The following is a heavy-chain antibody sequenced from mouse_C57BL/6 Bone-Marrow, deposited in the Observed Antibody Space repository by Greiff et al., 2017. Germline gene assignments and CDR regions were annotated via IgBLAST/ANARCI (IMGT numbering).Heavy chain of an antibody. CDR3: ARSITTVPSLAY. J-gene: IGHJ3*01. CDR2: ISYDGSN. Sequence: EVQLVESGPGLVKPSQSLSLTCSVTGYSITSGYYWNWIRQFPGNKLEWLGYISYDGSNNYNPSLKNRISFTRATSKNQFFLKLNSVTTEDTATYDCARSITTVPSLAYWGQGTLVTVSA. CDR1: GYSITSGYY. V-gene: IGHV3-6*01. D-gene: IGHD1-1*01.